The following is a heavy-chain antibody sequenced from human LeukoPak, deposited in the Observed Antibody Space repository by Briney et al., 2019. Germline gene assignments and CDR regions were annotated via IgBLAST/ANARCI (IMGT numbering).Heavy chain of an antibody. Sequence: SVKVSCKASGGTFSSYAISWVRQAPGQGLEWMGGIIPIFGTANYAQKFQGRVTITADKSTSTAYMEPSSLRSEDTAVYYCARLLDYYDSSGYSDYWGQGTLVTVSS. D-gene: IGHD3-22*01. V-gene: IGHV1-69*06. J-gene: IGHJ4*02. CDR2: IIPIFGTA. CDR1: GGTFSSYA. CDR3: ARLLDYYDSSGYSDY.